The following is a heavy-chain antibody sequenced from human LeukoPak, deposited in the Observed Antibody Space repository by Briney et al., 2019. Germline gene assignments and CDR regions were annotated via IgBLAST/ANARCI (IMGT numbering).Heavy chain of an antibody. CDR1: GITFSSYS. CDR3: ASLPIVGATYFDY. J-gene: IGHJ4*02. CDR2: ISSSGSTK. D-gene: IGHD1-26*01. Sequence: GGSLRLSCGASGITFSSYSMNWVRQAPGKGLEWVSYISSSGSTKYYADSVKGRFTISRDNSKDTLYLQMNSLRAEDTAVYYCASLPIVGATYFDYWGQGALVTVSS. V-gene: IGHV3-48*01.